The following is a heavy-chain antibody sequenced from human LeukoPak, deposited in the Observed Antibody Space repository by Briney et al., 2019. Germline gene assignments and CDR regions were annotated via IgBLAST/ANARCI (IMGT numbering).Heavy chain of an antibody. Sequence: GSVKVSCATSGYTFSGHGITWVCRGPAQGVERMGWVTGYKGETNYAQTVQGRVTMTEDTSTDTAYMELSSLRSEDTAVYYCATTPHVCSSTSCYVGSYYGMDVWGQGTTVTVSS. CDR3: ATTPHVCSSTSCYVGSYYGMDV. V-gene: IGHV1-18*01. D-gene: IGHD2-2*01. CDR2: VTGYKGET. J-gene: IGHJ6*02. CDR1: GYTFSGHG.